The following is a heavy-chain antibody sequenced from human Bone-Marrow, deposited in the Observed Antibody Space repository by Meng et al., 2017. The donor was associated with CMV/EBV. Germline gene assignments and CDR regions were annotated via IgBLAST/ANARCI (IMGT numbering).Heavy chain of an antibody. V-gene: IGHV3-30-3*01. D-gene: IGHD3-22*01. CDR1: GFIFSSYA. CDR2: ISYDGSNK. CDR3: ARDCPGQSSGYLNY. J-gene: IGHJ4*02. Sequence: GGSLRLSCAASGFIFSSYAMHWVRQAPGKGLEWVAVISYDGSNKYYADSVKGRFTISRDNSKNTLYLQMNSLRAEETAVYYCARDCPGQSSGYLNYWGQGTLVTVSS.